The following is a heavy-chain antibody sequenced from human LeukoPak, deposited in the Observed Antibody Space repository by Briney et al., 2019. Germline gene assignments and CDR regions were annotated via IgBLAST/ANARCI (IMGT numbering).Heavy chain of an antibody. CDR1: GGSIKTSY. CDR3: ARDSLYATNWYDP. CDR2: ISHSGST. Sequence: SETLSLTSTVSGGSIKTSYWNWIRQSPGKGLEWLGYISHSGSTNYNPSLESRFTISIDMSKNQFSLKLRSVTAADTAVYYCARDSLYATNWYDPRGQGTLVTVSS. J-gene: IGHJ5*02. D-gene: IGHD2-8*01. V-gene: IGHV4-59*01.